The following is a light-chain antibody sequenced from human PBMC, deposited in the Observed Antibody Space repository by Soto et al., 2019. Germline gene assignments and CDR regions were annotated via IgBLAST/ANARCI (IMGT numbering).Light chain of an antibody. CDR3: QHYNSYPYS. CDR2: RAS. V-gene: IGKV1-5*03. CDR1: QNIDRW. Sequence: DIRLTQSPSTLSASVGDRIIITCRASQNIDRWLAWYQQKPGKAPQLLIYRASFSESGVPSRFSGSGSGTEFTLTISSLQPDDFATYFCQHYNSYPYSFGQGTKLDI. J-gene: IGKJ2*03.